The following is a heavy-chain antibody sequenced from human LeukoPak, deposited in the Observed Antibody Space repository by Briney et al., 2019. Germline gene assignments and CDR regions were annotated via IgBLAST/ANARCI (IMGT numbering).Heavy chain of an antibody. V-gene: IGHV1-2*06. D-gene: IGHD3-16*01. CDR2: INPNSGGT. CDR3: ARAGRGRTDDAFDI. Sequence: ASVKVSCKASGYTFTSYDINWVRQAPGQGLEWMGRINPNSGGTNYAQKFQGRVTMTRDTSISTAYMELSRLRSDDTAVYYCARAGRGRTDDAFDIWGQGTMVTVSS. J-gene: IGHJ3*02. CDR1: GYTFTSYD.